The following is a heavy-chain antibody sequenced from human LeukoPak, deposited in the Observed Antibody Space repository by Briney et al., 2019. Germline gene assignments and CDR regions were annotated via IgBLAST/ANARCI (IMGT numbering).Heavy chain of an antibody. V-gene: IGHV4-39*07. CDR1: GGSISSSSYY. D-gene: IGHD5-18*01. CDR2: IYYSGST. CDR3: AGERGYSYGYPYFDY. Sequence: SETLSLTCTVSGGSISSSSYYWGWIRQPPGKGLEWIGSIYYSGSTYYNPSLKSRVTISVDTSKNQFSLKLSSVTAADTAVYYCAGERGYSYGYPYFDYWGQGTLVTVSS. J-gene: IGHJ4*02.